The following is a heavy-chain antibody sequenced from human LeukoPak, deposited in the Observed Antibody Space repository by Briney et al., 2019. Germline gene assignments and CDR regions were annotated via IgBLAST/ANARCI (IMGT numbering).Heavy chain of an antibody. CDR1: GFTFSNFD. CDR2: IGTAGDT. Sequence: RGSLRLSCAASGFTFSNFDMHWVRQATGEGLEWVSAIGTAGDTYYPASVKGRFTISRENAKNSFYLQMNSLRAEDTAVYYCSRGGAPAGYAYDIWGHGTVVTVFS. V-gene: IGHV3-13*01. CDR3: SRGGAPAGYAYDI. J-gene: IGHJ3*02. D-gene: IGHD6-13*01.